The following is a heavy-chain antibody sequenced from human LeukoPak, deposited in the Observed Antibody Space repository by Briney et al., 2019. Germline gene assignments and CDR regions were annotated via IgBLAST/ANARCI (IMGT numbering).Heavy chain of an antibody. V-gene: IGHV3-30*02. Sequence: GGSLRLSCAASGFTFSSYGMHWVRQAPGKGLEWVAFIRYDGSNKYYADSVKGRFTISRDNSKNTLYLQLNSLRAEDTAVYYCAKDSEVTTGFCSDIWGQGTMVTVSS. J-gene: IGHJ3*02. CDR2: IRYDGSNK. D-gene: IGHD4-17*01. CDR1: GFTFSSYG. CDR3: AKDSEVTTGFCSDI.